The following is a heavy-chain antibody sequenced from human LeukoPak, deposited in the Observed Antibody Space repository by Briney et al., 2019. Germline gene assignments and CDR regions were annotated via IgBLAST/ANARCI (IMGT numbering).Heavy chain of an antibody. Sequence: PGGSLRLSCAASGFAFSRYWMHWVRQAPGKGLVWVSRINSDGRSAVYADSVKGRFTISRDNAKNTLYLQMDSLRAEDTVVYYCTRVSTTDDYWGQGTLVTVSS. V-gene: IGHV3-74*01. J-gene: IGHJ4*02. CDR3: TRVSTTDDY. CDR2: INSDGRSA. D-gene: IGHD2/OR15-2a*01. CDR1: GFAFSRYW.